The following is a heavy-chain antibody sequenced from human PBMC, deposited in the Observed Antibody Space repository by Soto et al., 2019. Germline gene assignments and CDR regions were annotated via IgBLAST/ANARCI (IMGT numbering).Heavy chain of an antibody. V-gene: IGHV3-30-3*01. CDR1: GFTFSYHA. Sequence: QVQLVESGGGVVQPGRSLRLSCAASGFTFSYHALNWVRQAPGKGLEWVAVISYDGDNKYIAESVKGRFTISTDNSKNTVCLQMNSLRAEDTAMYLCARGTTTSAFAAMDVWGQGTTVTVSS. J-gene: IGHJ6*02. CDR3: ARGTTTSAFAAMDV. CDR2: ISYDGDNK. D-gene: IGHD1-1*01.